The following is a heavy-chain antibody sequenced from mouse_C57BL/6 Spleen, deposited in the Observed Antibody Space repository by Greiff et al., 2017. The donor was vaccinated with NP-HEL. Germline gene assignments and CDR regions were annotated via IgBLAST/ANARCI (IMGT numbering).Heavy chain of an antibody. Sequence: VQLQQSGAELVRPGASVKLSCTASGFNITDDYMHWVKQRPEQGLEWIGWIDPENGDTEYASKFQGQATITADTSSNPAYLQLRSLTSEDTAVYYCTLSTTGGATTCFDYWGQGTPLTVSS. D-gene: IGHD2-14*01. V-gene: IGHV14-4*01. CDR1: GFNITDDY. CDR2: IDPENGDT. CDR3: TLSTTGGATTCFDY. J-gene: IGHJ2*01.